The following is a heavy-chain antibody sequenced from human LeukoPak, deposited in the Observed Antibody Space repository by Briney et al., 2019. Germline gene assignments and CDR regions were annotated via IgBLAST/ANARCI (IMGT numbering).Heavy chain of an antibody. D-gene: IGHD4-4*01. J-gene: IGHJ4*02. V-gene: IGHV4-59*06. CDR2: IYYSGST. CDR1: GGSISSYY. Sequence: PSETLSLTCTVSGGSISSYYWSWIRQHPGKGLEWIGYIYYSGSTYYNPSLKSRVTISVDTSKNQFSLKLSSVTAADTAVYYCARLTTPKYYFDYWGQGTLVTVSS. CDR3: ARLTTPKYYFDY.